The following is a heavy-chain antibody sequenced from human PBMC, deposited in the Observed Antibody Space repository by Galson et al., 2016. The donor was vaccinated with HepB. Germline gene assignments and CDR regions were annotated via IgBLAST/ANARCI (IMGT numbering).Heavy chain of an antibody. V-gene: IGHV1-46*01. CDR1: GYTFTTYH. J-gene: IGHJ6*02. D-gene: IGHD2-15*01. CDR2: LNPIDGTT. CDR3: ARETYCSGGQCSSGVDV. Sequence: SVKVSCKASGYTFTTYHMHWVRQAPGQGLEWMGILNPIDGTTSYAEQFQGRVTMTRDTSTSTVYLELSSLTSEDTAMYYCARETYCSGGQCSSGVDVWGQGTTVTVSS.